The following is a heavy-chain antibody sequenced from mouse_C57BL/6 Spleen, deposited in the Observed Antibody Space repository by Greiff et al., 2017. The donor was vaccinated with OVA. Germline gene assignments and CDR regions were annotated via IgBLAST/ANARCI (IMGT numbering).Heavy chain of an antibody. CDR2: IDPSDSYT. CDR1: GYTFTSYW. CDR3: AFITTVVATRAMDD. D-gene: IGHD1-1*01. J-gene: IGHJ4*01. V-gene: IGHV1-50*01. Sequence: QVQLQQPGAELVKPGASVKLSCKASGYTFTSYWMQWVKQRPGQGLEWIGEIDPSDSYTNYNQKFKGKATLTVDTSSSTAYMQLSSLTSEDSAVYYCAFITTVVATRAMDDWGQGTSVTVSS.